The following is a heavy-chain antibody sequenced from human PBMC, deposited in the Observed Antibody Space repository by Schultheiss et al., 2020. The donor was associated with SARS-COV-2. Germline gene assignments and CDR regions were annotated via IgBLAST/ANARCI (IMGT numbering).Heavy chain of an antibody. D-gene: IGHD3-16*01. CDR1: GFTFSSYG. J-gene: IGHJ4*02. Sequence: GGSLRLSCAASGFTFSSYGMHWVRQAPGKGLEWVAVISYDGSNKYYADSVKGRFTISRDNSKNTLYLQMNSLGPEDTATYYCAKGVLAGTGLMIAFGPPKNWGQGTLVTVSS. CDR3: AKGVLAGTGLMIAFGPPKN. V-gene: IGHV3-30*18. CDR2: ISYDGSNK.